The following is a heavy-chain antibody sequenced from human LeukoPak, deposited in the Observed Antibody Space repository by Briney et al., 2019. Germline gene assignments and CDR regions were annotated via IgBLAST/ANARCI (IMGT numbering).Heavy chain of an antibody. J-gene: IGHJ4*02. D-gene: IGHD2-15*01. V-gene: IGHV3-69-1*01. CDR3: ARDLYVVVVAATPDY. CDR1: GFTFSDYY. CDR2: ISSSSTI. Sequence: GGSLRLSCAASGFTFSDYYMNWVRQAPGKGLEWVSSISSSSTIYYADSVKGRFTISRDNSKNTLYLQMNSLRAEDTAVYYCARDLYVVVVAATPDYWGQGTLVTVSS.